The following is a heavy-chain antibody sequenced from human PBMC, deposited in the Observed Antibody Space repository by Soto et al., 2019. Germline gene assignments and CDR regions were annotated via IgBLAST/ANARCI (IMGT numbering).Heavy chain of an antibody. V-gene: IGHV1-18*01. Sequence: ASVKVSCKASGYTFTSYGISWVRQAPGQGLKWMGWISAYNGNTNYAQKLQGRVTITTDTSTSTAYMELSSLRSEDTAVYYCARDSLQTLYYFDYWGQGTLVTVSS. J-gene: IGHJ4*02. CDR1: GYTFTSYG. D-gene: IGHD4-4*01. CDR3: ARDSLQTLYYFDY. CDR2: ISAYNGNT.